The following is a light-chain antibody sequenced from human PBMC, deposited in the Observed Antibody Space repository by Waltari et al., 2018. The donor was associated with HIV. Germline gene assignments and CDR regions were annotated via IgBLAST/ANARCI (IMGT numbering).Light chain of an antibody. CDR3: MQALQTPPT. CDR1: PRLLDNKENNF. J-gene: IGKJ2*01. CDR2: LGS. V-gene: IGKV2-28*01. Sequence: IVMTQYPLSLPVRSGRPAGITWSSSPRLLDNKENNFLDCYLQKPGQSPQLLIYLGSSRASGVPDRFSGSGSGTDFTLHISRVDADDVGLYYCMQALQTPPTFGQGTNLEIK.